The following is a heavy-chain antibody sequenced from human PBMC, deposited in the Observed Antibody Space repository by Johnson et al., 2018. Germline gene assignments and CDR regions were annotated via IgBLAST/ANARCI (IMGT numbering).Heavy chain of an antibody. J-gene: IGHJ6*04. V-gene: IGHV4-59*01. Sequence: QERLQESGPGLVKPSETLSLTCTVSGVSISGYYWSWIRQPPGKELEWIGPIYHSGSTNYNPSLKSRVIMSVDTSKNQFSLKLSSVTAADTAVYYCARLSGRWVWGKGTTVIVSS. D-gene: IGHD3-3*01. CDR2: IYHSGST. CDR1: GVSISGYY. CDR3: ARLSGRWV.